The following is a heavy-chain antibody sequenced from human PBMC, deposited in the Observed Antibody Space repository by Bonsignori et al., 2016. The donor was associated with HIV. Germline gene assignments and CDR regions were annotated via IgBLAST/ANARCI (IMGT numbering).Heavy chain of an antibody. V-gene: IGHV1-69*10. CDR2: IIPILGIA. J-gene: IGHJ3*02. CDR3: ARGGYYDSSGYRLVAFDI. D-gene: IGHD3-22*01. Sequence: WVRQAPGQGLEWMGGIIPILGIANYAQKFQGRVTITADESTSTAYMELSSLRSEDTAVYYCARGGYYDSSGYRLVAFDIWGQGTMVTVSS.